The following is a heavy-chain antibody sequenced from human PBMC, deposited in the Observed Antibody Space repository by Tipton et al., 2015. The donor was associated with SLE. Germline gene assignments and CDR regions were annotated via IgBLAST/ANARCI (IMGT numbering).Heavy chain of an antibody. CDR2: IYYSGST. Sequence: TLSLTCTVSGGSISSYYCGCIRQPPGKGLEWIGYIYYSGSTNYNPTLKSRVTISVDTSKNQFSLKLSSVTAADTAVYYCARDSLAATYFDYWGQGTLVTVSS. J-gene: IGHJ4*02. CDR3: ARDSLAATYFDY. D-gene: IGHD2-15*01. CDR1: GGSISSYY. V-gene: IGHV4-59*01.